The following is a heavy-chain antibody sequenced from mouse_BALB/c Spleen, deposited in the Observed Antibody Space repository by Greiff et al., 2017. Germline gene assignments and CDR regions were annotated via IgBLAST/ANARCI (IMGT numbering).Heavy chain of an antibody. D-gene: IGHD4-1*02. V-gene: IGHV1-77*01. J-gene: IGHJ3*01. CDR3: AQLGFFAY. CDR2: IYPGSGST. Sequence: QVQLKQSGPELVKPGASVKMSCKASGYTFTDYVISWVKQRTGQGLEWIGEIYPGSGSTYYNEKFKGKATLTADKSSNTAYMQLSSLTSEDSAVYFCAQLGFFAYWGQGTLVTVSA. CDR1: GYTFTDYV.